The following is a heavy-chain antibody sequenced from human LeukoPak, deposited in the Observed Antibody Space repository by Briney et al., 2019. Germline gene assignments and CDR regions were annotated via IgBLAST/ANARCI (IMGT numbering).Heavy chain of an antibody. Sequence: ASVKVPCKVSGYTLTELSMHWVRQAPGKGLEWMGGFDPEDGETIYAQKFQGRVTMTEDTSTDTAYMELSSLRSEDTAVYYCATDSRPWQQLPYFDYWGQGTLVTVSS. CDR1: GYTLTELS. CDR3: ATDSRPWQQLPYFDY. J-gene: IGHJ4*02. V-gene: IGHV1-24*01. CDR2: FDPEDGET. D-gene: IGHD6-13*01.